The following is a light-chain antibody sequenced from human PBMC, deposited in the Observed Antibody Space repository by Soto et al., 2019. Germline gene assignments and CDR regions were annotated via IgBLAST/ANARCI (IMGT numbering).Light chain of an antibody. V-gene: IGKV3-20*01. CDR3: QHYGSSPLT. J-gene: IGKJ4*01. CDR1: QSVSSSY. Sequence: DIVLTQSPGTLSLSPGERATLSCRASQSVSSSYLAWYQQKPGQAPRLLIYGASSMATGIPDRFSGSGSGTDFTLTISRLEPEDFAVYYCQHYGSSPLTFGGGTKVDI. CDR2: GAS.